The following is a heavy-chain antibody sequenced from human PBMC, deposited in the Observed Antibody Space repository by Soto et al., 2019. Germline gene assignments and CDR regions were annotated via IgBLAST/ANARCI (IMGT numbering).Heavy chain of an antibody. CDR2: ISAYNGNT. J-gene: IGHJ6*02. D-gene: IGHD6-19*01. Sequence: GASVKVSCKASGGTFSSYAISWVREAPGQGLEWMGWISAYNGNTNYAQKLQGRVTMTTDTSTSTAYMELRSLRSDDTAVYYCARGGGSGWFYYYYYGMDVWGQGTTVTVSS. CDR1: GGTFSSYA. V-gene: IGHV1-18*01. CDR3: ARGGGSGWFYYYYYGMDV.